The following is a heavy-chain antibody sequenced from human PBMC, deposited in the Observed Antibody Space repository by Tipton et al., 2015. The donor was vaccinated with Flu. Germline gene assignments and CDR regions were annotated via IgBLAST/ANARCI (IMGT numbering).Heavy chain of an antibody. Sequence: SLRLSCAAYGFTFSSYAMSWVRQAPGKELEWVSVVSGSDRSTYYADSVKGRFTISRDNFKNTLYLQMNSLRAEDTAVYYCASRRELEGRVFDFSGQGTLVTFSS. CDR2: VSGSDRST. V-gene: IGHV3-23*01. CDR3: ASRRELEGRVFDF. CDR1: GFTFSSYA. D-gene: IGHD3-3*01. J-gene: IGHJ4*02.